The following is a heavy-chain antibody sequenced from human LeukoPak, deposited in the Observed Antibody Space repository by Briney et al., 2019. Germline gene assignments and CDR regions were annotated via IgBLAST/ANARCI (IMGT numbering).Heavy chain of an antibody. CDR1: GGTFSSYA. CDR2: IIPILGIA. Sequence: ASVKVSCKASGGTFSSYAISWVRQAPGQGLEWMGRIIPILGIANYARKFQGRVTITADKSTSTAYMELSSLRSEDTAVYYCARDGYLYYDILTGTYSHMDVWGKGTTVTVSS. V-gene: IGHV1-69*04. D-gene: IGHD3-9*01. J-gene: IGHJ6*03. CDR3: ARDGYLYYDILTGTYSHMDV.